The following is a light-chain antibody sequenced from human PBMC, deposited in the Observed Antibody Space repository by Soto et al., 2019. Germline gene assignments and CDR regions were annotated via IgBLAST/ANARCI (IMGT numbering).Light chain of an antibody. J-gene: IGKJ1*01. Sequence: EIVLTQSPATLSLSPGERATLSCRASQSVSSYLAWYQQKPGQAPRLLIYDASHRATGIPARFSGSGSGTDFALTISGLEPEDVAGYYCQQRSNWPWTFGQGTKGEVK. CDR2: DAS. CDR1: QSVSSY. V-gene: IGKV3-11*01. CDR3: QQRSNWPWT.